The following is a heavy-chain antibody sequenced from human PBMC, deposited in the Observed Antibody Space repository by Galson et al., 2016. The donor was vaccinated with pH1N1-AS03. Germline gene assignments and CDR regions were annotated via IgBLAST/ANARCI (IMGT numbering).Heavy chain of an antibody. V-gene: IGHV3-7*03. J-gene: IGHJ3*02. Sequence: SLRLSCAGAGFPFSNYWMSWVRQAPGKGLEWEANMKDDGREIYYVDSVTGRYTISRDNASNSFYLQMNSLRADETAMYYSVREMPNTFGRTFDIWGQGTMVTVSS. CDR3: VREMPNTFGRTFDI. CDR2: MKDDGREI. CDR1: GFPFSNYW. D-gene: IGHD3-10*01.